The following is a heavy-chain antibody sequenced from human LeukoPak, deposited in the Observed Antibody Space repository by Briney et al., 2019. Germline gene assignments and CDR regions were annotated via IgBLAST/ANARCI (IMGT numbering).Heavy chain of an antibody. D-gene: IGHD7-27*01. CDR2: IYYSGST. J-gene: IGHJ5*02. Sequence: SETLSLTCTVSGGSISSYYWSWIRQPPGKGLEWIGYIYYSGSTNYNPSLKSRVTISVDTSKNQFSLKLSSVTAADTAVYYCVRETGPYNWFDPWGQGTLVTVSS. CDR3: VRETGPYNWFDP. V-gene: IGHV4-59*01. CDR1: GGSISSYY.